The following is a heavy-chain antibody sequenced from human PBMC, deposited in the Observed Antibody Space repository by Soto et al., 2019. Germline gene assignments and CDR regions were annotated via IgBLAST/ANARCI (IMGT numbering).Heavy chain of an antibody. J-gene: IGHJ6*02. D-gene: IGHD1-26*01. V-gene: IGHV4-59*08. CDR1: GGSISSYY. CDR3: ASSSGSYPYYYYGMDV. CDR2: IYYSGSA. Sequence: SETLSLTCTVSGGSISSYYWSWIRQPPGKGLEWIGYIYYSGSANYNPSLKSRVTISVDTSKNQFSLKLSSVTAADTAVYYCASSSGSYPYYYYGMDVWGQGTTVTVSS.